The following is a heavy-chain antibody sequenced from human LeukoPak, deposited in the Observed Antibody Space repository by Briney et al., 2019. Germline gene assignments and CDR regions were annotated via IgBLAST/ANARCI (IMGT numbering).Heavy chain of an antibody. Sequence: PSQTLSLTCTVSGGSISSGGYYWSWIRQHPGKGLEWIGYIYYSGSTYYNPSLKSRVTISADTSKNQFSLKLSSVTAADTAVYYCARGFDSSGYYFDYWGQGTLVTVSS. CDR3: ARGFDSSGYYFDY. V-gene: IGHV4-31*03. D-gene: IGHD3-22*01. CDR2: IYYSGST. CDR1: GGSISSGGYY. J-gene: IGHJ4*02.